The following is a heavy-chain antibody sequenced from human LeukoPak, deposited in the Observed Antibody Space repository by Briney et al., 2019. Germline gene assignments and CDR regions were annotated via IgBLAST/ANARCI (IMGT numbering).Heavy chain of an antibody. D-gene: IGHD6-13*01. CDR3: ARTAAGTIPLDY. V-gene: IGHV1-69*06. Sequence: SVKVSCKASGYTFTGYYMHWVRQAPGQGLEWMGGIIPIFGTANYAQKFQGRVTITADKSTSTAYMELSSLRSEDTAVYYCARTAAGTIPLDYWGQGTLVTVSS. J-gene: IGHJ4*02. CDR1: GYTFTGYY. CDR2: IIPIFGTA.